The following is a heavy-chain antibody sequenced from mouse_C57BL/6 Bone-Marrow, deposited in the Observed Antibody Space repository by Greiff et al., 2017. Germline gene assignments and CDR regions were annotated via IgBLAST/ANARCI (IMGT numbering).Heavy chain of an antibody. V-gene: IGHV2-3*01. CDR1: GFSLTSYG. J-gene: IGHJ3*01. CDR2: IWGDGST. Sequence: QVQLQQSGPGLVAPSQSLSITCTVSGFSLTSYGVSWVRQPPGKGLEWLGVIWGDGSTNYHSALISRLSISKDNSKRQVFLQLNSLQTDDTATYYCAKEGILAWFDYWGQGTLVTVSA. CDR3: AKEGILAWFDY.